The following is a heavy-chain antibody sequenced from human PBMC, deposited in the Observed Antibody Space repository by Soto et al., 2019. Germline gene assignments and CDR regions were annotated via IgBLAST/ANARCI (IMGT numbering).Heavy chain of an antibody. D-gene: IGHD1-1*01. Sequence: GGSLRLSCVASGSSFRDYYMSWIRQSPGKGLEWLSYITSSSSYTHYADSVKGRFTISRDNAKNSLYLQMNSLRAEDTATYYCTGGQDNLAVNFDYWGQGTPVTVSS. CDR2: ITSSSSYT. V-gene: IGHV3-11*03. J-gene: IGHJ4*02. CDR3: TGGQDNLAVNFDY. CDR1: GSSFRDYY.